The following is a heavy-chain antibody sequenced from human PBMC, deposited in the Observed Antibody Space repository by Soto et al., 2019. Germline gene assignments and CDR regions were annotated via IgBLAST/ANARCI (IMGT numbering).Heavy chain of an antibody. J-gene: IGHJ4*02. V-gene: IGHV3-23*01. CDR3: AKAGYEGSGYFPWPNHY. CDR1: GFTFGAYA. D-gene: IGHD3-22*01. CDR2: VNGGGEST. Sequence: EVQLLESGGGLVQPGGSLRLSCAASGFTFGAYAMSWVRQAPGKGLEWVSGVNGGGESTYYADSVKGRFTISRDNSKDTLYLQMNSLGAEGTAVYYCAKAGYEGSGYFPWPNHYWGQGPLVPVSS.